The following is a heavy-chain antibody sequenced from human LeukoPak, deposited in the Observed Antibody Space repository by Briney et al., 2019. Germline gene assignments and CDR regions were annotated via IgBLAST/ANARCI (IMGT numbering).Heavy chain of an antibody. J-gene: IGHJ4*02. CDR3: ARSFDS. CDR1: GFTFRTHQ. CDR2: ISSSGSPI. Sequence: PGGSLRLSCAASGFTFRTHQMNWVRQAPGKGLEWVSYISSSGSPIYYADSVRGRFTISRDNAKNSLYLQTNGLRAGGTAVYNCARSFDSWGQGTLVTLSS. V-gene: IGHV3-48*03.